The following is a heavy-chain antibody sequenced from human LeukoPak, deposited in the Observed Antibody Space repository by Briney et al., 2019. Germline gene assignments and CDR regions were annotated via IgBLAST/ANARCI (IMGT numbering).Heavy chain of an antibody. D-gene: IGHD2-15*01. J-gene: IGHJ3*02. V-gene: IGHV3-30*18. CDR3: AKEGMEYCSGGSCYDDEDAFDI. CDR1: GFTFSSYG. Sequence: PGRSLRLSCAASGFTFSSYGMHWVRQAPGKGLEWVAVISYDGSNKYYADSVKGRFTISRDNSKNTLFLQMNSLIAEDTAVYYCAKEGMEYCSGGSCYDDEDAFDIWGQGTMVTVSS. CDR2: ISYDGSNK.